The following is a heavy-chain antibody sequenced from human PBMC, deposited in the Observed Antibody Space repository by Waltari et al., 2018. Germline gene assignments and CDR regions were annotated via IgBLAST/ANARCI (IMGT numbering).Heavy chain of an antibody. V-gene: IGHV4-39*07. J-gene: IGHJ4*02. CDR1: GGSISSSSYY. Sequence: QLQLQESGPGLVKPSETLSLTCTVSGGSISSSSYYWGWIRQPPGKGLEWIGSIYYSGSTNYNPSLKSRVTISVDTSKNQFSLKLSSVTAADTAVYYCAGGPVLLFGESLFDYWGQGTLVTVSS. CDR2: IYYSGST. CDR3: AGGPVLLFGESLFDY. D-gene: IGHD3-10*01.